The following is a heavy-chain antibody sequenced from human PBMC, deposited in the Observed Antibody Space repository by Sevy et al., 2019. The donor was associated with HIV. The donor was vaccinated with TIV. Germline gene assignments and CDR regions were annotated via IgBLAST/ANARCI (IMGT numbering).Heavy chain of an antibody. Sequence: SETLSLTCIVSGGSISSSFYYWGWIRQAPGKGLEWMGSVDYSGTTNYNPSLKSRVTISVDTSKNQFSLRLSSVTATDTAVYYCTRHGLRGYSYGLFDNWGQGTLVTVSS. CDR2: VDYSGTT. D-gene: IGHD5-18*01. J-gene: IGHJ4*02. CDR3: TRHGLRGYSYGLFDN. CDR1: GGSISSSFYY. V-gene: IGHV4-39*01.